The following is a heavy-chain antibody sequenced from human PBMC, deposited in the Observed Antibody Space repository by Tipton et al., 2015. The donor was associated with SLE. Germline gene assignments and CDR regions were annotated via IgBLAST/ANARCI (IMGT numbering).Heavy chain of an antibody. J-gene: IGHJ2*01. V-gene: IGHV4-59*01. CDR3: ARGLTVTTNPYFDL. Sequence: TLSLTCNVSGGSLSTFYWSWIRQSPGKGLELIGYIYYSGSTNYNPSLKSRVTISLDTSKNQFSLRLSSVTAADSAVYYCARGLTVTTNPYFDLWGRGALVTVSS. D-gene: IGHD4-17*01. CDR1: GGSLSTFY. CDR2: IYYSGST.